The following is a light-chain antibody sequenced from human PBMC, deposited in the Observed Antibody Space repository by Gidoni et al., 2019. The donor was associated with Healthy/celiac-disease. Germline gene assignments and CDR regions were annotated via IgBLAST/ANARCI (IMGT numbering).Light chain of an antibody. Sequence: EIAMTQSPATLSVSPGERATRSCRASQSVSSNVAWYQQKPGQAPRLLIYGASTRATGIPARFSGSGSGTEFTLTISSLQSEDFAVYYCQQYNNWPPRTFGGGTKVEIK. J-gene: IGKJ4*01. CDR3: QQYNNWPPRT. V-gene: IGKV3D-15*01. CDR1: QSVSSN. CDR2: GAS.